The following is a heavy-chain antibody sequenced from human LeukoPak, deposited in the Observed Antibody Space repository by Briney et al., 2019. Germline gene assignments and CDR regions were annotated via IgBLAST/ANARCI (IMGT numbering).Heavy chain of an antibody. Sequence: GGSLRLSCVASGFTYNTYWMSWVRQAPGKGLEWVSAISGSGGSTYYADSVKGRFTISRDNSKNTLYLQMNSLRAEDTAVYYCAKGEVVTAILPFDPWGQGTLVTVSS. D-gene: IGHD2-21*02. J-gene: IGHJ5*02. CDR2: ISGSGGST. CDR1: GFTYNTYW. V-gene: IGHV3-23*01. CDR3: AKGEVVTAILPFDP.